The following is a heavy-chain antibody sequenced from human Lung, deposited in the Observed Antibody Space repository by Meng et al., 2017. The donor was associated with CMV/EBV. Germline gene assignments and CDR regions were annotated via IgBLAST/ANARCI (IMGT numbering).Heavy chain of an antibody. J-gene: IGHJ6*02. Sequence: GEXXKISCAASGFTFSSYSMNWVRQAPGKGLEWVSSISSSSSYIYYADSVKGRFTISRDNAKNSLYLQMNSLRAEDTAVYYCAREPSRGWVIAYYGMDVWGQGNXV. V-gene: IGHV3-21*01. D-gene: IGHD3-22*01. CDR2: ISSSSSYI. CDR1: GFTFSSYS. CDR3: AREPSRGWVIAYYGMDV.